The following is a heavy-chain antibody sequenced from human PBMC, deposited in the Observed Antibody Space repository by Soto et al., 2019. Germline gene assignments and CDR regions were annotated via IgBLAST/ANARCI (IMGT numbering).Heavy chain of an antibody. Sequence: SETLSLTCSVSGDSMSGYYWTWLRQPPGKGLEWVGYVYYTRSADYNPSLKSRVTVSVDTSKKQFSLILTSVTAADTAVYYCARITKSPNSGYFDYWGQGALVTVSS. CDR2: VYYTRSA. D-gene: IGHD7-27*01. CDR1: GDSMSGYY. V-gene: IGHV4-59*01. J-gene: IGHJ4*02. CDR3: ARITKSPNSGYFDY.